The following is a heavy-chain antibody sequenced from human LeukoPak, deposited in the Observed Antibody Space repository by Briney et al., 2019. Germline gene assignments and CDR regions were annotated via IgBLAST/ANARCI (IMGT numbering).Heavy chain of an antibody. CDR2: INPKNGAT. CDR3: ARMDRLSATPTTDWFDP. CDR1: GYTFTCYG. V-gene: IGHV1-8*01. Sequence: GASVKVSCTSSGYTFTCYGINWVRQATGQGLEWMGFINPKNGATGYAQKFQGRVTMTRDTSIGTAYMELSSLVSEDTAAYYCARMDRLSATPTTDWFDPWGQGALVTVSS. J-gene: IGHJ5*02. D-gene: IGHD3-16*02.